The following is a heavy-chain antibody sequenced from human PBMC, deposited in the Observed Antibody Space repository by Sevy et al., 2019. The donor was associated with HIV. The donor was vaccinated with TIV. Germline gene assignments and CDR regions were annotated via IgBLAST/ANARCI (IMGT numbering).Heavy chain of an antibody. CDR3: TRDLYGSGWFYFDY. J-gene: IGHJ4*02. V-gene: IGHV3-49*04. CDR2: IKTKTYGGTT. D-gene: IGHD6-19*01. CDR1: GFTFSDYA. Sequence: GGSLRLSCTASGFTFSDYAMSWVRQAPGKGLEWVGFIKTKTYGGTTEYAASVKGRFIISRDDSKNIAYLQMNSLKTEDTAEYYCTRDLYGSGWFYFDYWGQGTLVTVSS.